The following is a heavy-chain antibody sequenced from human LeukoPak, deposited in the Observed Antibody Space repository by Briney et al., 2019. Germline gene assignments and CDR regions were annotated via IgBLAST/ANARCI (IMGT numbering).Heavy chain of an antibody. CDR1: GFTFSSYS. V-gene: IGHV3-48*02. J-gene: IGHJ4*02. CDR3: ARGVGYYGSGSYYLRVHYFDY. D-gene: IGHD3-10*01. CDR2: ISSSSSTI. Sequence: GGSLRLSCAASGFTFSSYSMNWVRQAPGKGLEWVSYISSSSSTIYYADSVKGRFTISRDNAKNSLYLQMNRLRDEDTAVYYCARGVGYYGSGSYYLRVHYFDYWGQGTLVTVSS.